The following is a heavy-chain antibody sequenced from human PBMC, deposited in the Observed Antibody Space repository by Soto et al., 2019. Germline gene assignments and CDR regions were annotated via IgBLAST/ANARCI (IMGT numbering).Heavy chain of an antibody. CDR1: GGSISSGGFS. CDR3: AGGIAARPLGY. Sequence: QLQLQESGSGLVRPSQTLSLTCAVSGGSISSGGFSWSWIRQPPGKGLESIGYIYHSGSTYYNTSLKIRVSISVDRSKNQFSLKLSSVTAADTAVYYCAGGIAARPLGYCGQGTLVTVSS. CDR2: IYHSGST. D-gene: IGHD6-6*01. V-gene: IGHV4-30-2*01. J-gene: IGHJ4*02.